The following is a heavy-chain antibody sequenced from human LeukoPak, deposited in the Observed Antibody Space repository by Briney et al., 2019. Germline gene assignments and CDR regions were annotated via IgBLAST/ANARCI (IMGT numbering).Heavy chain of an antibody. Sequence: SCKVSGYTLTELSMHWVRQAPGKGLEWVSYISSSGSTIYYADSVKGRFTISRDNAKNSLYLQMNSLRAEDTAVYYCARDRGLGTAMVIDYWGQGTLVTVSS. CDR3: ARDRGLGTAMVIDY. CDR1: GYTLTELS. J-gene: IGHJ4*02. V-gene: IGHV3-11*04. D-gene: IGHD5-18*01. CDR2: ISSSGSTI.